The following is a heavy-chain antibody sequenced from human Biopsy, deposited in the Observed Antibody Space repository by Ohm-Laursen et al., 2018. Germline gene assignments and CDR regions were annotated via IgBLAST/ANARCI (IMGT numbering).Heavy chain of an antibody. J-gene: IGHJ4*02. CDR3: ARGQALKSFDY. CDR2: IYYSGRP. CDR1: GDSIARYY. V-gene: IGHV4-59*08. Sequence: GTLSLTCAVSGDSIARYYWTWIRQSPGKGLEWIAYIYYSGRPNYNPSLKSRVTMSVDTSKNQFSLKLSSVTAADTAGYYCARGQALKSFDYWGQGTLVTVSS.